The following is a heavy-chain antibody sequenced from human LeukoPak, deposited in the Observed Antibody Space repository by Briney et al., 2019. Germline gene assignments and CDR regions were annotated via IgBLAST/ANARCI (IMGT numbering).Heavy chain of an antibody. CDR3: VRGDGDLFDF. CDR1: GFAFRTYN. CDR2: ISKTAAKI. Sequence: GGSLRLSCAASGFAFRTYNMNWVRQAPGKGLEWVSFISKTAAKIYYGDSVRGRFTISRDNAKNSIHLQMGSLRVEDTAVYYCVRGDGDLFDFWGQGTLVSVSS. J-gene: IGHJ4*02. V-gene: IGHV3-21*06. D-gene: IGHD4-17*01.